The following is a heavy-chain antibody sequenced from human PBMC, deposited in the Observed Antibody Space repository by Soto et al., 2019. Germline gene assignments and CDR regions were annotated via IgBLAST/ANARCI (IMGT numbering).Heavy chain of an antibody. CDR2: ISAYNGNT. V-gene: IGHV1-18*01. Sequence: ASVKVSCKASGYTFTSYGISWVRQAPGQGLEWMGWISAYNGNTNYAQKLQGRVTMTTDTSTSTAYMELRSLRSDDTAVYYCARDHRSIVVVTAAGPDHWFDPWGQGTLVTVSS. CDR1: GYTFTSYG. D-gene: IGHD2-2*01. CDR3: ARDHRSIVVVTAAGPDHWFDP. J-gene: IGHJ5*02.